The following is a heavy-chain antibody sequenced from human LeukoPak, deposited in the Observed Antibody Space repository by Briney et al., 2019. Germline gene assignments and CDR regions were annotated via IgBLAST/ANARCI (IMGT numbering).Heavy chain of an antibody. V-gene: IGHV3-21*01. Sequence: GVSLRLSCAASGFTFSSHSMNWVRQAPGKGLEGVSVITSSSDYIYYADSLKGRFTVSRDNAKNSLYLQLNSLRAEDTAVYYCVRESVYYDNVLDYWGQGTLVTVSS. CDR1: GFTFSSHS. D-gene: IGHD3-22*01. CDR3: VRESVYYDNVLDY. CDR2: ITSSSDYI. J-gene: IGHJ4*02.